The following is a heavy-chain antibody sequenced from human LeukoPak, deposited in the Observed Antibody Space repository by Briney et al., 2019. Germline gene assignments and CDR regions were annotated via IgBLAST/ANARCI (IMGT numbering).Heavy chain of an antibody. D-gene: IGHD2-2*01. V-gene: IGHV3-74*01. J-gene: IGHJ6*02. CDR1: GFPFSSYW. CDR3: ATSQGHGMDV. Sequence: GSLRLSCAASGFPFSSYWMHWVRQAPGKGLVWVSRINSDGSSTSYADSVKGRFTISRDNAKNTLYLQMNTLRVEDTAVYYCATSQGHGMDVWGQGTTVTVSS. CDR2: INSDGSST.